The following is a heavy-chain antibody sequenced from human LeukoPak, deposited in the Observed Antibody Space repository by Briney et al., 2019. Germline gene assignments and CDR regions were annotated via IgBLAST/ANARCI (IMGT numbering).Heavy chain of an antibody. D-gene: IGHD1-26*01. J-gene: IGHJ4*02. CDR2: ISGSGGST. CDR3: AKGMEWELLIAFDY. CDR1: EFTFSSYA. Sequence: PGGSLRLSCAASEFTFSSYAMSWVRQAPGKGLEWVSAISGSGGSTYYADSVKGRFTISRDNSKNTLYLQMNSLRAEDTAVYYCAKGMEWELLIAFDYWGQGTLVTVSS. V-gene: IGHV3-23*01.